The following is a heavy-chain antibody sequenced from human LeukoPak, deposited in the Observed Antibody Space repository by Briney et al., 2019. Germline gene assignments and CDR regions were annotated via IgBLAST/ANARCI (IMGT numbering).Heavy chain of an antibody. V-gene: IGHV4-31*03. Sequence: SETLSLTCTVSGGSISIGGYYWSWLRQHPGQGLEWIGYIYYSGSTYYNPSLKSRVTISVDTSKNQFSLKLSSVTAADTAVYYCARTVSSSYYYYGMDVWGQGTTVTVSS. D-gene: IGHD6-6*01. CDR1: GGSISIGGYY. CDR3: ARTVSSSYYYYGMDV. J-gene: IGHJ6*02. CDR2: IYYSGST.